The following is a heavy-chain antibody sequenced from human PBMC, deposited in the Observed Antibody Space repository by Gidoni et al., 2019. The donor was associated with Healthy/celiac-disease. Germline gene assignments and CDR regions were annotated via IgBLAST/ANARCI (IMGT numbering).Heavy chain of an antibody. J-gene: IGHJ4*02. V-gene: IGHV5-51*01. CDR2: IYPGDSDT. Sequence: EVQLVQSGAEVKKPGESLKISCKGSGYSFTSYWIGWVRQMPGKGLEWMGIIYPGDSDTRYSPSFQGQVTISADKSISTAYLQWSSLKASDTAMYYCARHNDILTGSRERGAVDYWGQGTLVTVSS. CDR1: GYSFTSYW. D-gene: IGHD3-9*01. CDR3: ARHNDILTGSRERGAVDY.